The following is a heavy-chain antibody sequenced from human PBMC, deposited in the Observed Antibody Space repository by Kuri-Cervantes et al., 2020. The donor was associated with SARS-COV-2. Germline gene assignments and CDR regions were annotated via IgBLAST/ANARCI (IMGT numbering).Heavy chain of an antibody. CDR2: MNPNSGNT. CDR3: ARVGQQWSNHFDY. D-gene: IGHD6-19*01. CDR1: GYTFTSYD. V-gene: IGHV1-8*03. Sequence: ASVKVSCKASGYTFTSYDINWVRQATGQGLEWMGWMNPNSGNTGYAQKFQGRVTITRNTSISTAYMELSGLRSEDTAVYYCARVGQQWSNHFDYWGQGTLVTVSS. J-gene: IGHJ4*02.